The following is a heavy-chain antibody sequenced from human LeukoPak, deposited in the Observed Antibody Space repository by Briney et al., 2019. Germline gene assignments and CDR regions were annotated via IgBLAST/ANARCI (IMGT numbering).Heavy chain of an antibody. J-gene: IGHJ4*02. V-gene: IGHV3-9*01. D-gene: IGHD3-3*01. CDR1: GFTFDDYA. Sequence: PGRSLRLSCAASGFTFDDYAMHWVRQGPGKGLEWVSGSGSIGYADSVKGRFTISRDNAKNSLYLQMNSLRAEDTAVYYCARDFRFLDDYWGQGTLVTVSS. CDR3: ARDFRFLDDY. CDR2: SGSI.